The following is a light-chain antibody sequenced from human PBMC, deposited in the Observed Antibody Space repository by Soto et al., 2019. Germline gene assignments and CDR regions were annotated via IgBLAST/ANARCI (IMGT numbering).Light chain of an antibody. CDR2: DAS. CDR3: QQYDDPFT. J-gene: IGKJ4*01. Sequence: DTQMTQSPSSLSASVGDTVTITCQASRDIADSLNWYQQRAGQAPKLLIYDASNLQSGVPARFSDSGTGTSFIPTISRLQPEDLATYHRQQYDDPFTFGGGTKVEIK. CDR1: RDIADS. V-gene: IGKV1-33*01.